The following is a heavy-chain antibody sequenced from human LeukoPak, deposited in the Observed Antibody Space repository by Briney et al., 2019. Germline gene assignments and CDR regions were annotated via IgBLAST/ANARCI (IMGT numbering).Heavy chain of an antibody. D-gene: IGHD2-2*01. CDR1: GFTVSSNY. J-gene: IGHJ4*02. CDR3: ARARGYCSSTSCHLHFDY. V-gene: IGHV3-53*01. CDR2: IYSGGST. Sequence: GGSLRLSCAASGFTVSSNYMSWVRQAPGKGLEGVSVIYSGGSTYYADSVKGRFTISRDNSKNTLYLQMNSLRAEDTAVYYCARARGYCSSTSCHLHFDYWGQGTLVTVSS.